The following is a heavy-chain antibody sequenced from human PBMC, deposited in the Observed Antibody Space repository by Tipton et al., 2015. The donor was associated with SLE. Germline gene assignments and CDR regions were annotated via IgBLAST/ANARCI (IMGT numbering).Heavy chain of an antibody. J-gene: IGHJ3*02. D-gene: IGHD3-22*01. V-gene: IGHV3-74*01. CDR2: INSDGSST. Sequence: SLRLSCAASGFTFSSYWMHWVRQAPGKGLVWVSRINSDGSSTRYADSVKGRFTISRDNAKNSLYLQMNSLRAEDTAVYYCARDYYDSSGYGAFDIWGQGTMVTVSS. CDR3: ARDYYDSSGYGAFDI. CDR1: GFTFSSYW.